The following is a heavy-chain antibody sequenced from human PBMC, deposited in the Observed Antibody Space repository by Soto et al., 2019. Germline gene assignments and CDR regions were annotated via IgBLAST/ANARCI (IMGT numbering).Heavy chain of an antibody. CDR2: INAGNGNT. CDR3: ARAHYDILTGYSLNWFDP. V-gene: IGHV1-3*01. D-gene: IGHD3-9*01. CDR1: GYTFTSYA. Sequence: ASVKVSCKASGYTFTSYAMHWVRQAPGQRLEWMGWINAGNGNTKYSQKFKGRVTITRDTSASTDNMELSSLRSEDTAVYYCARAHYDILTGYSLNWFDPWGQGTLVTVSS. J-gene: IGHJ5*02.